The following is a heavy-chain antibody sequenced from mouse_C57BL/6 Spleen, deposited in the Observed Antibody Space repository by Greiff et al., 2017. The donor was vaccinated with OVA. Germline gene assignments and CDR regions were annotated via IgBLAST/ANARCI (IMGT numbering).Heavy chain of an antibody. Sequence: EVMLVESGGDLVKPGGSLKLSCAASGFTFRSYGLSWVRHTPDKRLEWVATISSGGSYTYYPDSVQGRFTISSDNAKNTLYLQMSSLKSEDTAMYYCASLYYYGRIYAMDYWGQGTSVTVSS. D-gene: IGHD1-1*01. J-gene: IGHJ4*01. V-gene: IGHV5-6*01. CDR3: ASLYYYGRIYAMDY. CDR1: GFTFRSYG. CDR2: ISSGGSYT.